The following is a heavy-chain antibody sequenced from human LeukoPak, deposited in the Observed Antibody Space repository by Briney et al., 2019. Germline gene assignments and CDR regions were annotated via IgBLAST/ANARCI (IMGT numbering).Heavy chain of an antibody. CDR1: GFTFSSYG. D-gene: IGHD2-15*01. J-gene: IGHJ4*02. V-gene: IGHV3-30*18. Sequence: SGRSLRLSCAASGFTFSSYGMHWVRQAPGKGLKWVAVISYDGSNKYYADSVKGRFTISRDNSKNTLYLQMNSLRAEDTAVYYCAKDRLGYCSGGSCYLSDYWGQGTLVTVSS. CDR2: ISYDGSNK. CDR3: AKDRLGYCSGGSCYLSDY.